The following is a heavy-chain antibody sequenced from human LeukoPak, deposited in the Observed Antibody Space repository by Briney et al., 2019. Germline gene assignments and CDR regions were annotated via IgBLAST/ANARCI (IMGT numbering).Heavy chain of an antibody. J-gene: IGHJ1*01. CDR2: ISGSGGST. D-gene: IGHD3-22*01. CDR3: AKVPRVGYYDSSGYYYERYFQH. Sequence: GGSLRLSCAASGFTFSSYAMSWVRQAPGKGLEWVSAISGSGGSTYYADSVKGRFTISRDNSKNTLYLQMNSLRAEDTAVYYCAKVPRVGYYDSSGYYYERYFQHWGQGTLVTVSS. CDR1: GFTFSSYA. V-gene: IGHV3-23*01.